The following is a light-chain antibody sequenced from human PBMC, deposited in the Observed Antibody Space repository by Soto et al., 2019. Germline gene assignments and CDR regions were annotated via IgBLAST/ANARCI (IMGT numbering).Light chain of an antibody. CDR2: GAS. CDR1: QSVRSN. V-gene: IGKV3D-15*01. CDR3: QQYNNWPAIT. J-gene: IGKJ5*01. Sequence: EIVLTQSPATLSSFPGDRVTLSCRASQSVRSNLAWYQQKPGQAPRLLIYGASNRVSGIPATFSGSGSGTEFTLTISSLQSEDFAVYYCQQYNNWPAITFGQGTRLEIK.